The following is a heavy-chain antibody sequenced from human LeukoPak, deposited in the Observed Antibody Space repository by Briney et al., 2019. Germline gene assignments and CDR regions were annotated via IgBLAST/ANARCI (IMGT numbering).Heavy chain of an antibody. CDR3: ARYSSTKSFEY. J-gene: IGHJ4*02. Sequence: SETLSLTCTLSCDSISSSSFFWGWIRQPPGKGLEWIGAVYSENTYYNPSLKSRVSISDETSKNQFSLKLGSVTAADTAVYYCARYSSTKSFEYWGQGTLVTVSS. D-gene: IGHD6-13*01. V-gene: IGHV4-39*07. CDR2: VYSENT. CDR1: CDSISSSSFF.